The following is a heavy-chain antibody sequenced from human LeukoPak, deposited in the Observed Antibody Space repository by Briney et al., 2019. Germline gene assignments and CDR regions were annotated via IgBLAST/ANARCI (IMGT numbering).Heavy chain of an antibody. J-gene: IGHJ6*02. CDR2: IYYSGST. D-gene: IGHD2-2*01. CDR3: ARMGVVPAATGHYYYGMDV. V-gene: IGHV4-59*01. CDR1: GDSISSYY. Sequence: SETLSLTCTVSGDSISSYYWSWIRQPPGEGLEWIGYIYYSGSTNYNPSLTSRVTISVDTSKNQFSLKLSSVTAADTAVDYCARMGVVPAATGHYYYGMDVWGQGTTVTVSS.